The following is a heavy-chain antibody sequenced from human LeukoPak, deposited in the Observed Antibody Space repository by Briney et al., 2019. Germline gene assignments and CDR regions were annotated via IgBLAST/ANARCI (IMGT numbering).Heavy chain of an antibody. CDR1: GFTFSDYY. CDR2: ISSGSSVI. Sequence: GGSLRLSCAASGFTFSDYYMAGIRQAPGKGLEGVAYISSGSSVIYYAHPVKGRFPIPRDNANNSLYLQVNSLRAEDTAIYYCTKGGIAGGTFLVFWGQGTLVTVSS. D-gene: IGHD6-13*01. J-gene: IGHJ4*02. V-gene: IGHV3-11*01. CDR3: TKGGIAGGTFLVF.